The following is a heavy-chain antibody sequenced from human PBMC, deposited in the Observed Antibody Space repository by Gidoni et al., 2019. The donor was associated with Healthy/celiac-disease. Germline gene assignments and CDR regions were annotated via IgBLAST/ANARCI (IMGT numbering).Heavy chain of an antibody. V-gene: IGHV4-34*01. Sequence: QVLLQQWGAGLLKPSETLSLTCAVYGGSFSSHYGSWIRQPPGKGLEWIGQINHSGSTSYNPSLKSRVTISVDTSKYHFSLKLSSVTAADTAVYYCARGEISCSGGSCYPKSRFDYWGQGTLVTVSS. CDR2: INHSGST. J-gene: IGHJ4*02. CDR1: GGSFSSHY. D-gene: IGHD2-15*01. CDR3: ARGEISCSGGSCYPKSRFDY.